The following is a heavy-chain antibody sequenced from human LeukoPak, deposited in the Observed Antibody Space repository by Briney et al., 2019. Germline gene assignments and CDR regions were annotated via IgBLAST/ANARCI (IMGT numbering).Heavy chain of an antibody. CDR3: ARYGSGNTEFDY. V-gene: IGHV4-59*01. CDR2: IFHTGSA. CDR1: GGSISSFY. Sequence: PSETLSLTCSVSGGSISSFYWSWIRQPPGQGLEWIGYIFHTGSASYNPSLRSRVTMSVDTSKNQFSLRLTSVSAADTAVYYCARYGSGNTEFDYWGQGTLVTVSS. J-gene: IGHJ4*02. D-gene: IGHD3-10*01.